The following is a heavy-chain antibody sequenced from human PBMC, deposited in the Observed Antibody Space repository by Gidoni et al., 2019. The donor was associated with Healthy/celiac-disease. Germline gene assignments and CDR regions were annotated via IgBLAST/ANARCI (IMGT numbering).Heavy chain of an antibody. Sequence: EVQLVESGGGLVKPGGSLRLSCAASAFTFSSYSMNWVRQAPGKGLEWVSSISSSSSYIYYADSVKGRFTISRDNAKNSLYLQMNSLRAEDTAVYYCARDGQWLVQYPIYFDYWGQGTLVTVSS. J-gene: IGHJ4*02. D-gene: IGHD6-19*01. CDR3: ARDGQWLVQYPIYFDY. CDR1: AFTFSSYS. CDR2: ISSSSSYI. V-gene: IGHV3-21*01.